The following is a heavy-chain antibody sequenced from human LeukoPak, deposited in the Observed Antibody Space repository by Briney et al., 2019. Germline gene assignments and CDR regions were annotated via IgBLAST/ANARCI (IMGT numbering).Heavy chain of an antibody. Sequence: SETLSLTCAVSGGSISSSNWWSWVRPPPGKGLEWIGEIYHSGSTNYNSSLKSRVTISVDKSKNQFSLKLSSVTAADTAVYYCARLRVILTGYPLDYWGQGTLVTVSS. CDR2: IYHSGST. D-gene: IGHD3-9*01. CDR3: ARLRVILTGYPLDY. V-gene: IGHV4-4*02. CDR1: GGSISSSNW. J-gene: IGHJ4*02.